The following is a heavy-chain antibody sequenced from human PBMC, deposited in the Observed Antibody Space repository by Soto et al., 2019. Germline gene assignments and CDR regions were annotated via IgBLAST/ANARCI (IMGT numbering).Heavy chain of an antibody. CDR3: ARSITGWAFDI. CDR2: ISGSGTST. D-gene: IGHD3-10*01. CDR1: GFIFSRYT. J-gene: IGHJ3*02. V-gene: IGHV3-23*01. Sequence: GGSLRLSCAASGFIFSRYTMNWVRQAPGKGLEWVSAISGSGTSTFYADSVKGRFTISRDNSKNTLYLQMNSLRAEDTAVYYCARSITGWAFDIWGQGTMVTVSS.